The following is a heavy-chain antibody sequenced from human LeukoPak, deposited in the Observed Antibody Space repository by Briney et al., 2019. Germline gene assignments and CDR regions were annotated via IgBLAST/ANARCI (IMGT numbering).Heavy chain of an antibody. CDR3: ARAVGGDGSGSL. Sequence: SETLSLTCTVSGDSISTYYWGWIRQPPGKGLEWIGYIYYRVTSDYNPSLKSRVTMSVDMSTRQISLKLSSVTAADTAVYYCARAVGGDGSGSLWGPGTLVTVSS. D-gene: IGHD3-10*01. J-gene: IGHJ4*02. CDR2: IYYRVTS. CDR1: GDSISTYY. V-gene: IGHV4-59*01.